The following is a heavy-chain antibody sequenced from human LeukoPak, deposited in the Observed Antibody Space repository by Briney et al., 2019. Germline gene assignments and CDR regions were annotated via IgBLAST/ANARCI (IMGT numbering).Heavy chain of an antibody. V-gene: IGHV3-11*06. Sequence: GGSLRLSCAASGFTFSDYFMSWIRQAPGKGLEWISFINSSSSYTNYADSVKGRFTISRDNTKNSLYLQMNNLRAEDPAVYYCARGGADYVIGYWGQGTLVTVSS. CDR3: ARGGADYVIGY. CDR2: INSSSSYT. D-gene: IGHD4-17*01. J-gene: IGHJ4*02. CDR1: GFTFSDYF.